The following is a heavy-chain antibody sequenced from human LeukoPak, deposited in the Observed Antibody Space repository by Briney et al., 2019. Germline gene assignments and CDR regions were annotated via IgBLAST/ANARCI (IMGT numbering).Heavy chain of an antibody. CDR3: ARGDALRNLVDY. Sequence: ASVKVSCKASGYTFTSYDINWVRQAPGQGLEWMGWMNPNSGNTGYAQTFQGRVTMTRNTSISTAYMELSSLRSEDTAVYYCARGDALRNLVDYWGQGTLVTVSS. J-gene: IGHJ4*02. CDR2: MNPNSGNT. CDR1: GYTFTSYD. V-gene: IGHV1-8*01.